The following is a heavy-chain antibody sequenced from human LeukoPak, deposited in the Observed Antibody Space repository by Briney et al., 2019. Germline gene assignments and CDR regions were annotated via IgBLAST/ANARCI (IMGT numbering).Heavy chain of an antibody. CDR3: AAGLFMIKGAFDC. CDR1: GYTLTDLS. D-gene: IGHD1-26*01. CDR2: FDPEDGET. Sequence: ASVKVSFKVSGYTLTDLSMHWVRQAPGKGLEWMGGFDPEDGETIYAQKFQGRVTMTEDTSTDTAYMELSSLRSEDTAVYYCAAGLFMIKGAFDCWGQGTLVTVSS. J-gene: IGHJ4*02. V-gene: IGHV1-24*01.